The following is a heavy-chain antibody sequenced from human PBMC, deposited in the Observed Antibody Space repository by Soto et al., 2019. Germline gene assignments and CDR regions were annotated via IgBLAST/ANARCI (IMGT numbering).Heavy chain of an antibody. CDR2: ISGSGGST. D-gene: IGHD3-9*01. V-gene: IGHV3-23*01. CDR3: AKDMLEYYDILTGQSNYYYYGMDV. CDR1: GFTFSSYA. Sequence: PGGSLRLSCAASGFTFSSYAMSWVRQAPGKXLEWVSAISGSGGSTYDADSVKGRFTISRDNSKNTLYLQMNSLRAEDTAVYYCAKDMLEYYDILTGQSNYYYYGMDVWGQGSTVTVSS. J-gene: IGHJ6*02.